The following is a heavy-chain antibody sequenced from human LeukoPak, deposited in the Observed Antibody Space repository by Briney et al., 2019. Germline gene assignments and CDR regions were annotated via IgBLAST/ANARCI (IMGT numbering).Heavy chain of an antibody. CDR1: GGSISNKY. CDR3: TRDTGTTGEVKFDP. Sequence: AETLSLTCTVSGGSISNKYWSWIRQLAGKGLEWIGRIYTSGSTTYNPSLKSRVTMSVDTSKSQFSLNLMSVTAADTAVYYCTRDTGTTGEVKFDPWGQGTLVTVSS. D-gene: IGHD4-17*01. V-gene: IGHV4-4*07. CDR2: IYTSGST. J-gene: IGHJ5*02.